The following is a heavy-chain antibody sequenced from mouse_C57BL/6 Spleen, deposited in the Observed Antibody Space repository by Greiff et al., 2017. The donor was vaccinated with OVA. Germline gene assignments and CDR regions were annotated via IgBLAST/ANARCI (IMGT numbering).Heavy chain of an antibody. CDR2: IRNKANIHAT. D-gene: IGHD4-1*01. CDR1: GFTFSDAW. V-gene: IGHV6-6*01. Sequence: DVQLQESGGGLVQPGGSMKLSCAASGFTFSDAWMDWVRQSPEKGLEWVAEIRNKANIHATYYAESVKGRFTISRDDSKSSVYLQMNSLRAEDTGIYYCTRGNWAFDDWGQGTTLTVSS. J-gene: IGHJ2*01. CDR3: TRGNWAFDD.